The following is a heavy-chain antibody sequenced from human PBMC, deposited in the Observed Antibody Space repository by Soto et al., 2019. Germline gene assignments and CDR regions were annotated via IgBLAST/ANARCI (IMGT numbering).Heavy chain of an antibody. Sequence: EVQLLESGGGLVQPGGSLRLSCAASGFTFSSYAMRWVRQAPVKGLEWVSAISGSGGSTYYADSVKGRFTISRDNSKNTLYLQMNSLRADDTAVYYCARRGSGRYYDYWGQGPLVTVSS. D-gene: IGHD6-19*01. V-gene: IGHV3-23*01. J-gene: IGHJ4*02. CDR1: GFTFSSYA. CDR3: ARRGSGRYYDY. CDR2: ISGSGGST.